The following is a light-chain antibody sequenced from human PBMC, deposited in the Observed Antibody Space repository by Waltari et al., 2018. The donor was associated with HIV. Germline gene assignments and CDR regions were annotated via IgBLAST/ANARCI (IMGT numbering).Light chain of an antibody. CDR1: TSTIGSPYY. Sequence: QSVLTPPPSVSGAPRQRVTISCPGRTSTIGSPYYVPAYQPLPGKAPKLLIYANNNRPSGVPYRFSGSKSGASASLAITGPQAEDEADYSCQSYDSRLSAWVFVGGTKVTVL. CDR2: ANN. V-gene: IGLV1-40*01. CDR3: QSYDSRLSAWV. J-gene: IGLJ3*02.